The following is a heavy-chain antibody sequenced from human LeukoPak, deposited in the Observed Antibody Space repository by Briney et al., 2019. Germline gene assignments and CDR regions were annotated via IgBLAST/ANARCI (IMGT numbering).Heavy chain of an antibody. CDR1: DGSFSGYY. V-gene: IGHV4-34*01. CDR3: ARARRPARHYYDSSGYLGL. J-gene: IGHJ4*02. CDR2: INHSGST. Sequence: SETLSLTCAVYDGSFSGYYWSWIRQPPGKGLEWIGEINHSGSTNYNPSLKSRVTISVDTSKNQFSLKLSSVTAADTAVYYCARARRPARHYYDSSGYLGLWGQGTLVTVSS. D-gene: IGHD3-22*01.